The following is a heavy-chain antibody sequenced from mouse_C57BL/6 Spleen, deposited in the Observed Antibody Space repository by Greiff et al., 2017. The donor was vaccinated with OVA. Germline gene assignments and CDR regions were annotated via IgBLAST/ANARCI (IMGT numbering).Heavy chain of an antibody. J-gene: IGHJ4*01. V-gene: IGHV1-69*01. CDR1: GYTFTSYW. CDR3: ARRSALYAMDY. CDR2: IDPSDSYT. Sequence: VQLQQPGAELVMPGASVKLSCKASGYTFTSYWMHWVKQRPGQGLEWIGEIDPSDSYTKSNQKFKGKSTLTVDKSSSTAYMQLSSLTSEDSAVYYCARRSALYAMDYWGQGTSVTVSS.